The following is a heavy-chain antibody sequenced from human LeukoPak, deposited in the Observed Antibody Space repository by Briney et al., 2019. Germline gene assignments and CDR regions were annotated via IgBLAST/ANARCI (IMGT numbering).Heavy chain of an antibody. D-gene: IGHD3-10*01. CDR3: AKARRFGEFSYYYYGMDV. CDR1: GFTFSSYG. Sequence: PGRSLRLSCAASGFTFSSYGMHWVRQAPGKGLEWVAVISYDGSNKYYADSVKGRFTISRDNSKNTLYLQMNSLRAEDTAVYYCAKARRFGEFSYYYYGMDVWGKGTTVTVSS. V-gene: IGHV3-30*18. CDR2: ISYDGSNK. J-gene: IGHJ6*04.